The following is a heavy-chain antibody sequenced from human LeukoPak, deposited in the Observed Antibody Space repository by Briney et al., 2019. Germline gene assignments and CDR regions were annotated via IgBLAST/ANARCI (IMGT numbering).Heavy chain of an antibody. Sequence: KTGGSLRLSCAVSGLTVSNVWMNWVRQAPGKGLEWVGRIKSKKDGGTTEFAAPVRGRFTISRDDSQNTLYLQMNSLTSDDTAVYYCTQGSGFYYDYWGQGTLVTVSS. J-gene: IGHJ4*02. CDR3: TQGSGFYYDY. D-gene: IGHD3-22*01. CDR1: GLTVSNVW. CDR2: IKSKKDGGTT. V-gene: IGHV3-15*07.